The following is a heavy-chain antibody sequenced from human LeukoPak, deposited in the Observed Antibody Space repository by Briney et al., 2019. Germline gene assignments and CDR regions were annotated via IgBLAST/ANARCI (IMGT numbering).Heavy chain of an antibody. CDR3: ARISPLLWFGELSDWYFDL. V-gene: IGHV4-34*01. D-gene: IGHD3-10*01. CDR1: GGSFSGYY. Sequence: SETLSLTCAVYGGSFSGYYWSWIRQPPGKGLEWIGEINHSGSTNYNPSLKSRVTISVDTSKNQFSLKLSSVTAADTAVYYCARISPLLWFGELSDWYFDLWGRGTLVTVSS. CDR2: INHSGST. J-gene: IGHJ2*01.